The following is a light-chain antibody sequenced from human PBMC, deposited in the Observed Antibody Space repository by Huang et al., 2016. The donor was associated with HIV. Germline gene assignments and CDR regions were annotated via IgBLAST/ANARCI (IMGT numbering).Light chain of an antibody. CDR3: QQYNNWPPP. CDR2: GAS. J-gene: IGKJ4*01. Sequence: EIVMTQSPATLSGAPGERATLFCRARQSVSTNLAWYQQKLGQAPRLLIYGASTRATGIPARFSGSGSGTEFTLTISSLQSEDFAVYYCQQYNNWPPPFGGGTKVEIK. V-gene: IGKV3-15*01. CDR1: QSVSTN.